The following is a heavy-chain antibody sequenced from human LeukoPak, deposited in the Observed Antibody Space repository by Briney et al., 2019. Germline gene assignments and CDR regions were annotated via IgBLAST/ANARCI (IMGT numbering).Heavy chain of an antibody. V-gene: IGHV4-38-2*02. CDR1: RYSIRSDYY. J-gene: IGHJ4*02. CDR2: IYHSGYT. Sequence: SETLSLTCSVSRYSIRSDYYWGWIRQPPGKGLEWIASIYHSGYTYYNASLKSRVTLSVDTSKNQFSLNLRPVTAADTAVYYCARSGRDGSGYYLRYFDYWGQGSLVIVSS. D-gene: IGHD3-22*01. CDR3: ARSGRDGSGYYLRYFDY.